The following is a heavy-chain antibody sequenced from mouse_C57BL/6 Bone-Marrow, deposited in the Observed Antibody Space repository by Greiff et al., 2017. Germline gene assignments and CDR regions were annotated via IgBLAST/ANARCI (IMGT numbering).Heavy chain of an antibody. Sequence: VQLQQSGPELVKPGASVKISCKASGYSFTDYNMNWVKQSNGKSLEWIGVINPNYGTTSYNQKFKGKATLTVDQSSSTAYMQLNSLTSEDSAVYYGARGGTAQATGYAMDYWGQGTSVTVSS. CDR2: INPNYGTT. CDR3: ARGGTAQATGYAMDY. D-gene: IGHD3-2*02. J-gene: IGHJ4*01. V-gene: IGHV1-39*01. CDR1: GYSFTDYN.